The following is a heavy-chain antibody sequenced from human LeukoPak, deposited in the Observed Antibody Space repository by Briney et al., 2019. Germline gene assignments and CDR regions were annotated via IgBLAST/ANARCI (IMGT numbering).Heavy chain of an antibody. Sequence: GGSLRLSCAASGFTFSSYAMHWVRQAPGEGLEWVAFIQYDGSNKYYADSVKGRFTISRDNSNNTLYLQMNSLRAEDTAVYYCATRGWGNYYGSGSNNWFDPWGQGTLVTVSS. CDR3: ATRGWGNYYGSGSNNWFDP. J-gene: IGHJ5*02. D-gene: IGHD3-10*01. CDR1: GFTFSSYA. V-gene: IGHV3-30*02. CDR2: IQYDGSNK.